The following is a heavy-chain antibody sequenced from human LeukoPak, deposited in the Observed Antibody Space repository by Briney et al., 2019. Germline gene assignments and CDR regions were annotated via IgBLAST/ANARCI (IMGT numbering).Heavy chain of an antibody. CDR2: ISDSGGST. CDR3: AKAHGYSSGWKYFDY. V-gene: IGHV3-23*01. CDR1: GFTFSGYS. D-gene: IGHD6-19*01. Sequence: PGGSLRLSCAASGFTFSGYSMNWVRQAPGKGLEWVSTISDSGGSTYYADPVPGRFTISRDNSKNTLYLQMNSLRAEDTAIYYCAKAHGYSSGWKYFDYWGQGTLVTVSS. J-gene: IGHJ4*02.